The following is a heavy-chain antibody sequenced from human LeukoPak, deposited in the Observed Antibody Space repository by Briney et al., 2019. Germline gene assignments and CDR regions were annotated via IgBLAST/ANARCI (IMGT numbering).Heavy chain of an antibody. CDR2: FDSENGET. V-gene: IGHV1-24*01. Sequence: ASVKVSCKVSGYTLTAFSMHWVRQAPGKGLEWMGGFDSENGETIYAQKFQGRVTMTEDTSIDTAYMELSSLRSEDTALYYCTSLLADLQGYYFDYWGQGTLVTVSS. CDR1: GYTLTAFS. J-gene: IGHJ4*02. D-gene: IGHD6-19*01. CDR3: TSLLADLQGYYFDY.